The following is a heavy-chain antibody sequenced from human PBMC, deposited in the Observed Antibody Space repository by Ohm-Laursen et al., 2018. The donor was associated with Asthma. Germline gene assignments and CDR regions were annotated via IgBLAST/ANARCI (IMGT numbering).Heavy chain of an antibody. CDR3: ARDHYYSSGTYFDY. CDR1: GFTFSSNA. D-gene: IGHD3-10*01. V-gene: IGHV3-30-3*01. Sequence: SLRLSCAASGFTFSSNAMHRVRQAPGKGLEWVAVISKDGSNKYYAESVKGRFTISRDNSMNTLYVQMNSLRAEDTAVYYCARDHYYSSGTYFDYWGQGTLVTVSS. J-gene: IGHJ4*02. CDR2: ISKDGSNK.